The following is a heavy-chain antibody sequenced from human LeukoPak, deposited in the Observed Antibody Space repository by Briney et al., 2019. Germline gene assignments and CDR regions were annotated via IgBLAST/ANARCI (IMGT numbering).Heavy chain of an antibody. J-gene: IGHJ3*02. D-gene: IGHD3-22*01. Sequence: GESLKISCRGSGYRFSIYWIGWVRPMPGKGLEWMGINYPGGSDTRYSPSFQGQVTISADKYIGTAYLQWSSLKASDTAMYYCARQPVSDYSGGDAFDIWGQGTMVTVSS. CDR1: GYRFSIYW. CDR3: ARQPVSDYSGGDAFDI. V-gene: IGHV5-51*01. CDR2: NYPGGSDT.